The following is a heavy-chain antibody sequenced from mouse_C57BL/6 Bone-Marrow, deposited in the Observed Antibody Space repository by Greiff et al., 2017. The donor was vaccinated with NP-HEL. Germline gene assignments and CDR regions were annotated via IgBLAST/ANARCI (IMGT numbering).Heavy chain of an antibody. CDR2: ILPGSGST. V-gene: IGHV1-9*01. CDR1: GYTFTGYW. J-gene: IGHJ3*01. D-gene: IGHD3-2*02. Sequence: QVQLQQSGAELMKPGASVKLSCKATGYTFTGYWIEWVKQRPGHGLEWIGEILPGSGSTNYNEKFKGKATFTADTSSNTAYLQLSSLAAEDSAIYSSARRQLRLRTFAYWGQGTLVTVSA. CDR3: ARRQLRLRTFAY.